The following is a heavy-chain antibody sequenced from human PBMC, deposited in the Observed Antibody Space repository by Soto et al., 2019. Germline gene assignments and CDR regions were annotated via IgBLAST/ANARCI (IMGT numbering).Heavy chain of an antibody. D-gene: IGHD1-1*01. J-gene: IGHJ5*02. Sequence: GGSLRLSCAASGFDVSRNYMCWVRQATGKGLEWASNIYTAGDTYYADSVKGRFTVSRDRATNTVFLQMNSLRGDDSAIYYCARDRNDLSSYYSAIEVFDPWAQRTQVTVSS. CDR1: GFDVSRNY. CDR2: IYTAGDT. CDR3: ARDRNDLSSYYSAIEVFDP. V-gene: IGHV3-66*01.